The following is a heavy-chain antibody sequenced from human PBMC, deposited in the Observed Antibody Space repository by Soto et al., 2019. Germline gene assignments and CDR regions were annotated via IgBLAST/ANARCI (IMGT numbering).Heavy chain of an antibody. J-gene: IGHJ4*02. V-gene: IGHV3-30-3*01. CDR2: ISYDGSNK. Sequence: QVQLVESGGGVVQPGTSLRLSCAASGFAFSHYPVHWVRQAPGQGLEWVAVISYDGSNKYYEDSVKGRFTIFRDNSKNTLYLQMNSLRGEDTAVYYCVREGDCSGGSCSIFDYWGQGTLVTVSS. CDR3: VREGDCSGGSCSIFDY. CDR1: GFAFSHYP. D-gene: IGHD2-15*01.